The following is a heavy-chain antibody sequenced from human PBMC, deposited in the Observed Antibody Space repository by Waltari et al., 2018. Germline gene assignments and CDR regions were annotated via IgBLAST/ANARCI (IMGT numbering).Heavy chain of an antibody. CDR2: NNHSGST. Sequence: QVQLQQWGAALLKPSETLSLPCAVYGGSFSGYYWSRTREHPRKGLGWIRENNHSGSTNYNPSLKSRVTISVDTSKNQFSLKLSSVTAADTAVYYCARSRTPPRYWGQGTLVTVSS. CDR1: GGSFSGYY. D-gene: IGHD2-15*01. J-gene: IGHJ4*02. CDR3: ARSRTPPRY. V-gene: IGHV4-34*01.